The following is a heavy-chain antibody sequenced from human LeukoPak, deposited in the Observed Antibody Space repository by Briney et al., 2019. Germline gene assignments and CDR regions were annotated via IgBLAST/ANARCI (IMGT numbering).Heavy chain of an antibody. CDR2: IYTSGST. CDR3: ARGDTALDY. Sequence: PGGSLRLSCAASGFTFSDYYMSWIRQPAGKGLEWIGRIYTSGSTNYNPSLKSRVTMSVDTSKNQFSLKLSAVTAADTAVYYCARGDTALDYWGQGTLVTVSS. V-gene: IGHV4-4*07. J-gene: IGHJ4*02. D-gene: IGHD5-18*01. CDR1: GFTFSDYY.